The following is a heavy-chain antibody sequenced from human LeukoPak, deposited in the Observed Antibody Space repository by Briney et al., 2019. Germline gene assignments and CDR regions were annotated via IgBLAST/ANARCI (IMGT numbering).Heavy chain of an antibody. CDR2: INHSGST. CDR1: GGSFSGYY. J-gene: IGHJ5*02. V-gene: IGHV4-34*01. CDR3: AREISITMIVVVQGNWFDP. Sequence: SETLSLTCAVYGGSFSGYYWSWIRQPPGKGLEWIGEINHSGSTNYNPSLKSRVTISVDTSKNQFSLKLSSVTAADTAVYYCAREISITMIVVVQGNWFDPWGQGTLVTVSS. D-gene: IGHD3-22*01.